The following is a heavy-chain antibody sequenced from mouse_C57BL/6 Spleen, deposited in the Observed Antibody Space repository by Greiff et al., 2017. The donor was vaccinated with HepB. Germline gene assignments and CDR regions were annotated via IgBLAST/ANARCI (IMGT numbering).Heavy chain of an antibody. V-gene: IGHV1-59*01. CDR3: ARGGEDYDRFAY. J-gene: IGHJ3*01. CDR2: IDPSDSYT. CDR1: GYTFTSYW. Sequence: QVQLQQPGAELVRPGTSVKLSCKASGYTFTSYWMHWVKQRPGQGLEWIGVIDPSDSYTNYNQKFKGKATLTVDTSSSTAYMQLSSLTSEDSAVYYCARGGEDYDRFAYWGQGTLVTVSA. D-gene: IGHD2-4*01.